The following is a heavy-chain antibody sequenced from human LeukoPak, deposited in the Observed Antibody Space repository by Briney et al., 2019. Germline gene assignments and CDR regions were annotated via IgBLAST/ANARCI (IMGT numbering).Heavy chain of an antibody. CDR1: GYSFTSYW. V-gene: IGHV5-51*01. J-gene: IGHJ4*02. Sequence: GESLKISCKGSGYSFTSYWIGWVRQMPGKGLEWMGIIYPGDSDTRYSPSFQGQVTISADKSISTAYLQWSGLKASDTGMYYRARPDSRGYYFFDYWGQGTLVTVSS. CDR2: IYPGDSDT. CDR3: ARPDSRGYYFFDY. D-gene: IGHD3-22*01.